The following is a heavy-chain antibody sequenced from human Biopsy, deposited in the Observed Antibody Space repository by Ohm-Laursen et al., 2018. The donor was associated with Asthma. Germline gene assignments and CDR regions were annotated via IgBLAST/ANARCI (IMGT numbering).Heavy chain of an antibody. J-gene: IGHJ4*02. CDR3: AKGEWELLEANFDY. CDR1: GFTFSSYA. CDR2: ISYDGSNK. Sequence: SLRLSCTVSGFTFSSYAMHWVRQAPGKGLEWVAVISYDGSNKYYADSVKGRFTISRDNAKNSLYLQMNSLRAEDTALYYCAKGEWELLEANFDYWGQGTLVTVSS. D-gene: IGHD1-26*01. V-gene: IGHV3-30-3*01.